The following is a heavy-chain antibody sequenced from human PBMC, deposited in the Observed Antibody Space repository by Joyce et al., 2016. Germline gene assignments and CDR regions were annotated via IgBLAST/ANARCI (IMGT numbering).Heavy chain of an antibody. V-gene: IGHV3-74*01. Sequence: EVQLVESGGGLVQPGGSLRLSCAASGFSFSGYWIHWGRQAPGKGLVLVSLMKTDGSSTRFADSVKGRFTISRDNAKNTMYLQMNRLRAEDTAVYYCVRGISARPGGPNWFDPWGQGTLVTVSS. CDR2: MKTDGSST. D-gene: IGHD6-6*01. CDR1: GFSFSGYW. J-gene: IGHJ5*02. CDR3: VRGISARPGGPNWFDP.